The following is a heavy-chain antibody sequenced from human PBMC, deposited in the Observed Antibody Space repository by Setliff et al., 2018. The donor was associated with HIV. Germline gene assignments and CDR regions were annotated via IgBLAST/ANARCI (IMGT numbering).Heavy chain of an antibody. Sequence: KPSETLSLTCTVSGGSISSHYWTWIRQPPGKGLEWIGYIYYSGSTNYNPSLKSRVTISVDTSKNQFSLKLSSVTAADTAVYYCARGRRSTSSYYYYYYMDVWGKGTTVTVS. CDR3: ARGRRSTSSYYYYYYMDV. J-gene: IGHJ6*03. CDR1: GGSISSHY. V-gene: IGHV4-59*11. CDR2: IYYSGST. D-gene: IGHD2-2*01.